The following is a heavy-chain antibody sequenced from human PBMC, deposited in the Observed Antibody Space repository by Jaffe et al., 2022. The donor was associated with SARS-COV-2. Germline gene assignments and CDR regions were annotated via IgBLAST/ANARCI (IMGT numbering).Heavy chain of an antibody. CDR2: INHSGST. Sequence: QVQLQQWGAGLLKPSETLSLTCAVYGGSFSGYYWSWIRQPPGKGLEWIGEINHSGSTNYNPSLKSRVTISVDTSKNQFSLKLSSVTAADTAVYYCARRDEGRIAVVLSSYAFDIWGQGTMVTVSS. CDR3: ARRDEGRIAVVLSSYAFDI. D-gene: IGHD3-22*01. J-gene: IGHJ3*02. CDR1: GGSFSGYY. V-gene: IGHV4-34*01.